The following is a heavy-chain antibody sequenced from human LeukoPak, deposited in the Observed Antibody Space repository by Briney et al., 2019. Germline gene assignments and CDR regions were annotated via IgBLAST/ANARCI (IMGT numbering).Heavy chain of an antibody. CDR3: ARYSGYDKPRSFDY. D-gene: IGHD5-12*01. CDR2: IHYSGRT. CDR1: GDSISSSY. V-gene: IGHV4-59*01. J-gene: IGHJ4*02. Sequence: SETLSLTCTVSGDSISSSYWSWIRQPPGKGLEWIGYIHYSGRTNCNPSPKSRVAVSVDTSKNQFSLNLSSVTAADTAVYYCARYSGYDKPRSFDYWGQGTLVTVSS.